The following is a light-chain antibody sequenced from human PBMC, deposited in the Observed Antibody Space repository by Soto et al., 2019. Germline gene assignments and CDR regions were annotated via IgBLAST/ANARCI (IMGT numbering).Light chain of an antibody. CDR1: QSISTN. CDR3: QQYSDWPPLT. Sequence: EIVMTQSPATLSVSPGERATLSCRASQSISTNLAWYQQKPGQAPRLLIYRASTRATGIPDRFSGSGSGTEFTLTISSLQSEDLGVYHCQQYSDWPPLTFGGGTKVEIK. J-gene: IGKJ4*01. CDR2: RAS. V-gene: IGKV3-15*01.